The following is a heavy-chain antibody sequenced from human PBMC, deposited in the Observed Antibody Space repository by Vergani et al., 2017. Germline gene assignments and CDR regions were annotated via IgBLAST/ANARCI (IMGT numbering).Heavy chain of an antibody. CDR1: GGSISSYY. V-gene: IGHV4-59*01. CDR3: ARAPSHYSNYVIDY. J-gene: IGHJ4*02. D-gene: IGHD4-11*01. Sequence: QVQLQQWGAGLLKPSETLSLTCTVSGGSISSYYWSWIRQPPGKGLEWIGYIYYSGSTNYNPSLKSRVTISVDTSKNQFSLKLSSVTAADTAVYYCARAPSHYSNYVIDYWGQGTLVTVSS. CDR2: IYYSGST.